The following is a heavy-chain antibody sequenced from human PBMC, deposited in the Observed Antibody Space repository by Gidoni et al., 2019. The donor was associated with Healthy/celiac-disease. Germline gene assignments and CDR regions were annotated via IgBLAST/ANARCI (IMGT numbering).Heavy chain of an antibody. D-gene: IGHD5-12*01. CDR1: GFTFDDYA. V-gene: IGHV3-9*01. J-gene: IGHJ4*02. CDR2: ISWNSGSI. Sequence: EVQLVASGGGLVQPGRSLRLSCAASGFTFDDYAMHWVRQAPGKGLEWVSGISWNSGSIGYADSVKGRFTISRDNAKNSLYLQMNSLRAEDTALYYCAKDGGDGYNFLRFFDYWGQGTLVTVSS. CDR3: AKDGGDGYNFLRFFDY.